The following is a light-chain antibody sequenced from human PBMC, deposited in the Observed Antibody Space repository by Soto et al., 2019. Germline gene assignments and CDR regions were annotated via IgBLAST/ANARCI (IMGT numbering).Light chain of an antibody. CDR1: QSVLYSSNNKNY. V-gene: IGKV4-1*01. CDR3: QQYYSTPT. Sequence: DIVMTQSPDSLAVSLGERATINCKSSQSVLYSSNNKNYLAWYQQKPGQPPKLLIYWASTRESGVPDRFSGRGSGTDFTLNISSLQAEDVAVYYCQQYYSTPTFGQGTKGEIK. J-gene: IGKJ1*01. CDR2: WAS.